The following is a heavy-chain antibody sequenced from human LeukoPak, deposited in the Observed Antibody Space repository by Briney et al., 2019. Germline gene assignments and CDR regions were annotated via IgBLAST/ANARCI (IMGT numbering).Heavy chain of an antibody. Sequence: GGSLRLSCAASGFTFTDYYMSWIRQAPGKGLEWVSYLSTSTTFINYADSVRGRFTISRDNSKNTLYLQMSSLRVEDTAIYYCAKERQTTTAFDSWGQGTLVTVSS. D-gene: IGHD4-17*01. CDR2: LSTSTTFI. J-gene: IGHJ4*02. V-gene: IGHV3-11*05. CDR3: AKERQTTTAFDS. CDR1: GFTFTDYY.